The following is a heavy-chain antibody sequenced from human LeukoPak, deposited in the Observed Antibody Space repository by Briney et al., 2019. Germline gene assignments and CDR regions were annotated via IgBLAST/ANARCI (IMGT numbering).Heavy chain of an antibody. Sequence: GGSLRLSCAVSGITVSNYGMSWVRQARGKGLEWVAGISGSGGGTNYADSVKGRFTISRDNFKNTLYLQMNSVRAEDTAVYFCGKRRVVIRVILVGFHKEAYYFDSWGQGALVTVSS. J-gene: IGHJ4*02. CDR3: GKRRVVIRVILVGFHKEAYYFDS. CDR2: ISGSGGGT. CDR1: GITVSNYG. V-gene: IGHV3-23*01. D-gene: IGHD3-22*01.